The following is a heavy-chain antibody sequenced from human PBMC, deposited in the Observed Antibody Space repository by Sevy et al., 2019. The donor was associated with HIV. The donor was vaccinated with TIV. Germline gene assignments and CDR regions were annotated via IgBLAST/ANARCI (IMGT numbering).Heavy chain of an antibody. V-gene: IGHV1-18*01. J-gene: IGHJ5*02. CDR3: ARDRDCSSTSCYAGGVDWFDP. D-gene: IGHD2-2*01. CDR2: ISAYNGNT. CDR1: GYTFTSYG. Sequence: ASVKVSCKASGYTFTSYGISWVRQAPGQGLEWMGWISAYNGNTNYAQKLQGRVTMTTDTSTSTAYMELRSLRSDDTAVYYCARDRDCSSTSCYAGGVDWFDPWGLGTLVTVSS.